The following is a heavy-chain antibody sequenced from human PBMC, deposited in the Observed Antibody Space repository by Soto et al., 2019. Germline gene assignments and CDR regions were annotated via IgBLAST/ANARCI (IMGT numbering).Heavy chain of an antibody. CDR3: AGHKGSLFDY. CDR2: IYYSGST. V-gene: IGHV4-39*01. Sequence: SETLSLTCTVSGGSISSSSYYWGWIRQPPGKGLEWIGSIYYSGSTYYNPSLKSRVTISVDTSKNQFSLKLSSVTAADTAVYYCAGHKGSLFDYWGQGTLVTVSS. J-gene: IGHJ4*02. CDR1: GGSISSSSYY. D-gene: IGHD3-10*01.